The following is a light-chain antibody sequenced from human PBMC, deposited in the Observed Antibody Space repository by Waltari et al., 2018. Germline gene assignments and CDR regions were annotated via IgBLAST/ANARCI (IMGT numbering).Light chain of an antibody. J-gene: IGLJ3*02. CDR1: SLRRRY. CDR3: NSRDTSGDHVL. V-gene: IGLV3-19*01. CDR2: DKE. Sequence: SSELTQDPAVSVALGQTVRITCQGDSLRRRYASWHQQKPGQAPKLVIYDKENRPSGIPDRFSGSSSGNTASLTITGAQAGDEAVYYCNSRDTSGDHVLFGGGTKLTVL.